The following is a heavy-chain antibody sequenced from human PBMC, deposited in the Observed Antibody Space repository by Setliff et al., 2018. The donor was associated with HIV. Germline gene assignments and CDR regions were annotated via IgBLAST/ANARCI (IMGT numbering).Heavy chain of an antibody. CDR2: IYYTGST. CDR1: GGSITSGGHY. V-gene: IGHV4-31*03. Sequence: SETLSLTCTVSGGSITSGGHYWSWIRQHPGKGLEWIGYIYYTGSTYYNPSLKSRVTISVDTSKNQFSLNLSSVTAADTALYYCARGLKNEVDYGGNSKYYSYYYMDVWGKGTTVTVSS. J-gene: IGHJ6*03. CDR3: ARGLKNEVDYGGNSKYYSYYYMDV. D-gene: IGHD4-17*01.